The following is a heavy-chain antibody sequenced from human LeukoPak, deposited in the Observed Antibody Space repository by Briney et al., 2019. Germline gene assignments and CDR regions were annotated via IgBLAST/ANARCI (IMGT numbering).Heavy chain of an antibody. CDR3: ARISWAHYYDSSGPTRY. CDR2: VYYSGSA. V-gene: IGHV4-39*07. D-gene: IGHD3-22*01. J-gene: IGHJ4*02. Sequence: PSETLSLTCTVSGGSISTTTHYWGWIRQPPGKGLEWIGSVYYSGSAYYNPSLESRVTISVDTSKNQFSLKLSSVTAADTAVYYCARISWAHYYDSSGPTRYWGQGTLVTVSS. CDR1: GGSISTTTHY.